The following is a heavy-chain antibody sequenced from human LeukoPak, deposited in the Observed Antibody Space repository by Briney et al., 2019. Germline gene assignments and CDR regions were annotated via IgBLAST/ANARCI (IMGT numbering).Heavy chain of an antibody. V-gene: IGHV3-48*02. D-gene: IGHD3-10*01. CDR1: GFTFSGYA. CDR2: IYSSDTT. CDR3: ARDLHYAFGI. J-gene: IGHJ3*02. Sequence: GGSLRLSCAASGFTFSGYAMNWVRQAPGKGLEWVSHIYSSDTTYADPVKGRFTISRDNAKNSLYLQMNSLRDEDTAVYYCARDLHYAFGIWGQGTMVTVSS.